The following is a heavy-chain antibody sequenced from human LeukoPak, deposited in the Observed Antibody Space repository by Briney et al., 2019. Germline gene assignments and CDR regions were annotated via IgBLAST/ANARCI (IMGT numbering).Heavy chain of an antibody. CDR1: GFTFSSSW. D-gene: IGHD5-24*01. J-gene: IGHJ4*02. CDR2: VKQDGSEK. CDR3: ASAERWLQHFDY. Sequence: GGSLRLSCAASGFTFSSSWMSCVRQTPGKGLEWVANVKQDGSEKYYVDSVKGRFTISRDNAKNSLYLQVNSLRAEDTAVYYCASAERWLQHFDYWGQGTLVTVSS. V-gene: IGHV3-7*02.